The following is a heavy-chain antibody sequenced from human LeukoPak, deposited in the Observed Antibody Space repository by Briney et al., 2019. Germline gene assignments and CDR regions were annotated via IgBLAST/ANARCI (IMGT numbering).Heavy chain of an antibody. CDR2: MNSDGTTT. V-gene: IGHV3-74*01. CDR3: ARAGWYRFDY. D-gene: IGHD6-19*01. CDR1: GFTFSDYW. J-gene: IGHJ4*02. Sequence: GGSLRLSCVASGFTFSDYWMHWVRQAPGKGLVWVARMNSDGTTTNYADSVKGRFTTSRDNAKNTLFLQMNSLGAEDTAVYYCARAGWYRFDYWGQGTVVTVSS.